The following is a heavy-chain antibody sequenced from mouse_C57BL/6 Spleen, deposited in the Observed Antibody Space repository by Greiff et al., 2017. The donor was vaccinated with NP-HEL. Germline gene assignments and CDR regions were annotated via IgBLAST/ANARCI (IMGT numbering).Heavy chain of an antibody. CDR3: ASDNGSSPFAY. J-gene: IGHJ3*01. CDR2: IWGVGST. CDR1: GFSLTSYG. V-gene: IGHV2-6*01. D-gene: IGHD1-1*01. Sequence: QVQLKESGPGLVAPSQSLSITCTVSGFSLTSYGVDWVRQSPGKGLEWLGVIWGVGSTNYNSALKSRLSISKDNSKSQVFLQMNSLQTDDTARYYCASDNGSSPFAYWGQGTLVNVSA.